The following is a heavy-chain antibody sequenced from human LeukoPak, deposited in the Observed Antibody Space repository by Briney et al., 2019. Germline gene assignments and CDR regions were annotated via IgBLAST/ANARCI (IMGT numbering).Heavy chain of an antibody. CDR2: IYSGGST. CDR1: GFTASSNS. CDR3: ARDRWYDYYYYMDV. V-gene: IGHV3-66*01. J-gene: IGHJ6*03. D-gene: IGHD6-13*01. Sequence: GGSLSLSCAAPGFTASSNSMSWVGQAPGRGRGWVSVIYSGGSTYYADSVKGRFTISRDNSKNTLYLQMNSLRAEDTAVYYCARDRWYDYYYYMDVWGKGTTVTISS.